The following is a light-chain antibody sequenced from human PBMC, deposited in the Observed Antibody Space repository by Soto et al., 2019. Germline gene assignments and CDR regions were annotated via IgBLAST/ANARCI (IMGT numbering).Light chain of an antibody. Sequence: EIVMTQSPATLSVSLGERATLSCRASQSVSSNLAWYQQKPGQAPRLLIYGASTRATGIPARFSGSGSGTEFTLTISSLQSEDFPVYYCQQYNNWPPGTFGQGTKLEI. V-gene: IGKV3D-15*01. CDR2: GAS. CDR1: QSVSSN. J-gene: IGKJ2*02. CDR3: QQYNNWPPGT.